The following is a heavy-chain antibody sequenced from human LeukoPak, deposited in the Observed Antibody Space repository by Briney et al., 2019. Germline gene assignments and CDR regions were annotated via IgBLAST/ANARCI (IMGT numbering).Heavy chain of an antibody. D-gene: IGHD2-15*01. CDR2: TSSSDPGT. CDR1: GFTFSSYA. J-gene: IGHJ4*02. V-gene: IGHV3-23*01. CDR3: ARAPVTSCRGAFCYPFDY. Sequence: GGSLRLSCAASGFTFSSYAMSWVRQGPGKGLEWVAATSSSDPGTYHADSVRGRFTISRDNSKNTLYLQMNRLRVEDAAVYYCARAPVTSCRGAFCYPFDYWGQGTLVTVSS.